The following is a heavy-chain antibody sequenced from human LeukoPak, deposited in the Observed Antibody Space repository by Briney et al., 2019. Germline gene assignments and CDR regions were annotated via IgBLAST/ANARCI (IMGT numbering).Heavy chain of an antibody. Sequence: GGXLRLSCAASGFTFSSYWMSWVRQAPGKGLEGVANIKQDGSEKYYVDSVKGRFTISRDNAKNSLYLQMNSLRAEDTAVYYCARHRVLLWFGELLNFDYWGQGTLVTVSS. D-gene: IGHD3-10*01. CDR2: IKQDGSEK. J-gene: IGHJ4*02. CDR1: GFTFSSYW. V-gene: IGHV3-7*01. CDR3: ARHRVLLWFGELLNFDY.